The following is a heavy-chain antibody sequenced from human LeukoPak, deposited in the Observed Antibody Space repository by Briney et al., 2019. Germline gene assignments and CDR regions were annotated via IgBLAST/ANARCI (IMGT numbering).Heavy chain of an antibody. V-gene: IGHV3-53*01. CDR3: ARAYYDSSPTDAFDI. Sequence: PGGSLRLSRAASVFTVSINYMSWVPQAPGKGLEWVLVIYSGGSTYYADSVKGRFTISRDNSKNTLYLQMNSLRAEDTAVYYCARAYYDSSPTDAFDIWGQGTMVTVSS. CDR2: IYSGGST. J-gene: IGHJ3*02. D-gene: IGHD3-22*01. CDR1: VFTVSINY.